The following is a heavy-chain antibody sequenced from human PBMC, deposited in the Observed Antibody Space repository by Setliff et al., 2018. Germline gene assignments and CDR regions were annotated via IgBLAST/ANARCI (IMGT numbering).Heavy chain of an antibody. CDR3: ARWRSSSPDDF. CDR2: IHNDGTST. D-gene: IGHD6-6*01. J-gene: IGHJ4*02. CDR1: GFTFRNHW. Sequence: GGSLRLSCAASGFTFRNHWMHWVRQAPGKGLVWVSHIHNDGTSTSYADSVKGRFTISRDNAKNSLYLQMDSLRDEDTAVYYCARWRSSSPDDFWGQGTLVTVSS. V-gene: IGHV3-74*01.